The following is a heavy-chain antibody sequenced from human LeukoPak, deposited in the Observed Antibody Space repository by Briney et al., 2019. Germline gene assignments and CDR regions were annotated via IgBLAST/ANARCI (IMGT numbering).Heavy chain of an antibody. Sequence: GGSLRLSCAASGFIFREYAMIWVRQAPGKGLEWVSSTASDYTTYADSVKGRFTISRDNSKNTLYLQMDSLRGDDTALYHCARDPNGDYIGAFDNWGQGTMVTVSS. CDR2: TASDYTT. D-gene: IGHD4-17*01. J-gene: IGHJ3*02. CDR1: GFIFREYA. V-gene: IGHV3-23*01. CDR3: ARDPNGDYIGAFDN.